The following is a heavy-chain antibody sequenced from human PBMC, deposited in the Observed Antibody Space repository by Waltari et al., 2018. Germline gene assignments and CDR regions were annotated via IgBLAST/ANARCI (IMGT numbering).Heavy chain of an antibody. CDR2: IYYSGST. CDR1: GGSISRHY. J-gene: IGHJ5*02. Sequence: QVQLQESGPGLVKPSETLSLTCTVSGGSISRHYWSWIRQPPGKGLEWIGYIYYSGSTNYNPSLKSRVTISVDTSKNQFSLKLSSVTAADTAVYYCARHERYFDWPAGFDPWGQGTLVTVSS. D-gene: IGHD3-9*01. V-gene: IGHV4-59*11. CDR3: ARHERYFDWPAGFDP.